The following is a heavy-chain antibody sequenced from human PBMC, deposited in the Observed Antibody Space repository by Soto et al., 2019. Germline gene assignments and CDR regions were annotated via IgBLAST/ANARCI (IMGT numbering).Heavy chain of an antibody. CDR3: ARETNIVVVPAAIYYYYGVDV. D-gene: IGHD2-2*01. Sequence: GASVKVSFKASGGTFSSYAISWLRQAPGQGLEWMGGIIPIFGTANYAQKFQGRVTITADESTSTAYMELSSLRSEDTAVYYCARETNIVVVPAAIYYYYGVDVWGQGTTVTVSS. CDR2: IIPIFGTA. J-gene: IGHJ6*02. V-gene: IGHV1-69*13. CDR1: GGTFSSYA.